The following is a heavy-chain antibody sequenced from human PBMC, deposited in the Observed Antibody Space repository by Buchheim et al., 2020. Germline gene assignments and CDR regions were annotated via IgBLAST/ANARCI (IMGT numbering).Heavy chain of an antibody. Sequence: EVQLVESGGGLVQPGGSLRLSCAASGFTFSSYSMNWVRQAPGKGLEWVSYISSSSSTIYYADSVKGRFTISRDNAKNSLYLPMNSLRAEDTAVYYCARIIAARNQYGMDVWGQGTT. V-gene: IGHV3-48*01. D-gene: IGHD6-6*01. CDR2: ISSSSSTI. J-gene: IGHJ6*02. CDR1: GFTFSSYS. CDR3: ARIIAARNQYGMDV.